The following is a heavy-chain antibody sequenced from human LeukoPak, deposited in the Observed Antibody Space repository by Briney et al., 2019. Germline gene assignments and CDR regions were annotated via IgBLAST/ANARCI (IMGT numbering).Heavy chain of an antibody. V-gene: IGHV3-30*03. J-gene: IGHJ4*02. CDR3: TDILRL. Sequence: GGSLRLSCAASGLIFSNYPMHWVRQTPGKELEWVAVVSNDGNKTNYAQSVKGRFSISRDNSRNMMYLQMSSLRPEDTAMYYCTDILRLWGQGSLVTVSA. CDR1: GLIFSNYP. CDR2: VSNDGNKT. D-gene: IGHD3-9*01.